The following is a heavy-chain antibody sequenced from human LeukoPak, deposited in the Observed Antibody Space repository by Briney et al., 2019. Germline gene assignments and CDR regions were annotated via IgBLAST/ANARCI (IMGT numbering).Heavy chain of an antibody. CDR3: ARGLLDGYTHPAAFDV. V-gene: IGHV4-59*01. D-gene: IGHD5-24*01. Sequence: PSETLSLTCTASGGSISSYDWSWIRQPPGKGLEWIGYIYYSGSTNYNPSLKSRVTISVDTSKNQFSLKLSSVTAADTAVYYCARGLLDGYTHPAAFDVWGQGTMVTVSS. CDR1: GGSISSYD. J-gene: IGHJ3*01. CDR2: IYYSGST.